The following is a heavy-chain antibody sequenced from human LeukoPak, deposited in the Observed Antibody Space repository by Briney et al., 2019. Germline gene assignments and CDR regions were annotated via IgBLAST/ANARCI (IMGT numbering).Heavy chain of an antibody. CDR1: GSTFSDYY. CDR2: ISSSGSTI. D-gene: IGHD3-3*01. Sequence: GGSLRLSCAASGSTFSDYYMSWIRQAPGKGLEWVSYISSSGSTIYYADSVKGRFTISRDNAKNSLYLQMNSLRAEDTAVYYCARAQQPYAYDFWSGSQSLGWFDPWGQGTLVTVSS. V-gene: IGHV3-11*01. J-gene: IGHJ5*02. CDR3: ARAQQPYAYDFWSGSQSLGWFDP.